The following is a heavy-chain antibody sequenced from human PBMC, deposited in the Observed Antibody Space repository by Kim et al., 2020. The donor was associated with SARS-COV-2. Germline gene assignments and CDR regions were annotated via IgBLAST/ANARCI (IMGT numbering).Heavy chain of an antibody. J-gene: IGHJ4*02. Sequence: GGSLRLSCAASGFTFSGYGMSWVRQAPGKGLEWVSTISSAGVGTSYADSVKGRFTISRDNSKNTLFLQMNSLRAEDTAVYYCAKVMGGGSGWVEDYWGQGSLVTVSS. CDR1: GFTFSGYG. CDR2: ISSAGVGT. D-gene: IGHD6-19*01. V-gene: IGHV3-23*01. CDR3: AKVMGGGSGWVEDY.